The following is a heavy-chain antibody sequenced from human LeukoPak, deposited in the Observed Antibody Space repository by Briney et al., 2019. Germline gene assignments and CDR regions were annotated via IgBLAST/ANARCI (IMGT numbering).Heavy chain of an antibody. D-gene: IGHD3-3*01. V-gene: IGHV4-30-2*01. Sequence: LQTLSLTCTVSGGSISSGDYYWSWIRQPPGKGLEWIGYIYHSGSTYYNPSLKSRVTISVDRSKNQFSLKLSSVTAADTAVYYCARDPLLTIFGVVISDDAFDIWGQGTMVTVSS. CDR3: ARDPLLTIFGVVISDDAFDI. CDR1: GGSISSGDYY. J-gene: IGHJ3*02. CDR2: IYHSGST.